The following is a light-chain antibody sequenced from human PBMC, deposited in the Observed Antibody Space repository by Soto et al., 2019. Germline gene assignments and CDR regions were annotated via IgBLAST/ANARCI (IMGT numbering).Light chain of an antibody. CDR3: AAWDDSLNGPV. CDR2: SNN. V-gene: IGLV1-44*01. Sequence: QSVLTQPPSASGTPGQRVTLSCSGSSSNIGSNTVNWYQQLPGTAPKLLIYSNNPRPSGVPDRVSGSKSGTSASLAISGLQSEDEADYYWAAWDDSLNGPVLGGGTKVTVL. CDR1: SSNIGSNT. J-gene: IGLJ2*01.